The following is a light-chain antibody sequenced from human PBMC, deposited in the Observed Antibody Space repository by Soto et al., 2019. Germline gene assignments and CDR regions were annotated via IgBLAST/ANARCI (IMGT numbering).Light chain of an antibody. CDR1: RGFSTY. CDR3: QQYNSYSQT. Sequence: IQLTQSPSSLSACVGDRVSIXCQASRGFSTYLFWSQQTPGKAPKHLIYDASSLEGGAPSSCSGSGSGTEFTLTISSLQHDDFATYYGQQYNSYSQTFGQGTKVDIK. J-gene: IGKJ1*01. CDR2: DAS. V-gene: IGKV1-5*01.